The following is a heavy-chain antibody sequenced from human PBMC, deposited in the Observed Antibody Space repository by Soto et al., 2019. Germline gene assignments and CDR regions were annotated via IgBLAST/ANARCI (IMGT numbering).Heavy chain of an antibody. V-gene: IGHV2-5*02. CDR2: IYWDDDK. CDR1: GFSLSSTGEG. D-gene: IGHD3-9*01. CDR3: ALFRYVAYVVFDP. Sequence: QITLKESGPSLVKPTQTLTLTCTFSGFSLSSTGEGVGWIRQTPGKALEWLALIYWDDDKLYSPSLKHRLTITRDTSKNQVVLTVTDMGPVDTATYYCALFRYVAYVVFDPWGQGTPVIVSS. J-gene: IGHJ5*02.